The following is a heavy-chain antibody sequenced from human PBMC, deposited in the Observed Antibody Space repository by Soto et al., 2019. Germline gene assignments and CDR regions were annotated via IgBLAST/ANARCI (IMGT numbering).Heavy chain of an antibody. Sequence: GGSLRLSCAASGFTFSYYSMTWVRQSPGRGLEWVSSISSSTTYISYADSVKGRFTISRDNARNSVYLQMNSLRAEDTAVYYCARDGGVAATLANYFDYWGQGTLVTVSS. CDR3: ARDGGVAATLANYFDY. V-gene: IGHV3-21*01. D-gene: IGHD2-15*01. J-gene: IGHJ4*02. CDR1: GFTFSYYS. CDR2: ISSSTTYI.